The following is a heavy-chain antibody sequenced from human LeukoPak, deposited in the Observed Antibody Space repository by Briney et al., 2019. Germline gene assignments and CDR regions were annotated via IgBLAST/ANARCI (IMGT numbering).Heavy chain of an antibody. Sequence: ASVKVSCKVSGYTLTELSMHWVRQAPGKGLEWMGGFDPEDGETIYAQKFQGRVTMTEDTSTDTAYMELSSLRSEDTAVYYYATSPIRGVSWYFDYWGQGTLVTVSS. CDR3: ATSPIRGVSWYFDY. V-gene: IGHV1-24*01. J-gene: IGHJ4*02. D-gene: IGHD3-10*01. CDR1: GYTLTELS. CDR2: FDPEDGET.